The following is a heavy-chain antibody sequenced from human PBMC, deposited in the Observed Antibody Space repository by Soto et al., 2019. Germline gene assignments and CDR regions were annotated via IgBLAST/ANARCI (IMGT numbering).Heavy chain of an antibody. Sequence: GGSLRLSCAASGFTFSSYAMSWVRQAPGKGLEWVSAISGSGGSTYYADSVKGRFTISRDNSKNTLYLQMNSLRAEDTAVYYCAKVGSHSGSHYDAFDIWGQGTTVTVSS. CDR2: ISGSGGST. CDR1: GFTFSSYA. J-gene: IGHJ3*02. CDR3: AKVGSHSGSHYDAFDI. D-gene: IGHD1-26*01. V-gene: IGHV3-23*01.